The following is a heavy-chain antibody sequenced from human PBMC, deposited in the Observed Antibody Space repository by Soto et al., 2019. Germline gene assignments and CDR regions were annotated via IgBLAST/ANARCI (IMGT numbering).Heavy chain of an antibody. CDR2: FYYSGST. J-gene: IGHJ4*02. Sequence: SDTLSLTCTVSCCSVLGRSYFWSLVRQPPGKGLEWIGYFYYSGSTKYNPSLKSRVTILEDTSKNQFSLKLNSVTAADTAVYYCAREGRMGTFDYWGQGALVTVS. CDR3: AREGRMGTFDY. D-gene: IGHD1-1*01. V-gene: IGHV4-61*01. CDR1: CCSVLGRSYF.